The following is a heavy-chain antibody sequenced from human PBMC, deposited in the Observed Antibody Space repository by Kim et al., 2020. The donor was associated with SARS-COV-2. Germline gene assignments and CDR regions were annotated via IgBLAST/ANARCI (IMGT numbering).Heavy chain of an antibody. CDR2: MYKDGRL. V-gene: IGHV4-39*01. D-gene: IGHD6-25*01. J-gene: IGHJ4*02. CDR1: RGSINNSNSF. Sequence: SETLSLTCSVSRGSINNSNSFWAWLRQPPGQALEWLGSMYKDGRLLYRSSLRSRLTISVDASKNQVTLTLRSATAADTALYFCARHIAATQRGGFTYYFDSWGPGSLVIVSS. CDR3: ARHIAATQRGGFTYYFDS.